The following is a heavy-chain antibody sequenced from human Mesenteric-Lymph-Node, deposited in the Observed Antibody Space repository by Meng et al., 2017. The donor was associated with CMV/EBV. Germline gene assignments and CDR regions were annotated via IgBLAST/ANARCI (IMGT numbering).Heavy chain of an antibody. Sequence: LRLSCAISGDSVSSDSAAWNWIRQSPSRGLEWLGRTYYRSKWYIDYAVSVKSRIIINPDTSKNQFSLQLNSVTPEDTAEYYCARDNPSYYGFDYWGQGTLVTVSS. D-gene: IGHD3-10*01. J-gene: IGHJ4*02. CDR3: ARDNPSYYGFDY. CDR1: GDSVSSDSAA. V-gene: IGHV6-1*01. CDR2: TYYRSKWYI.